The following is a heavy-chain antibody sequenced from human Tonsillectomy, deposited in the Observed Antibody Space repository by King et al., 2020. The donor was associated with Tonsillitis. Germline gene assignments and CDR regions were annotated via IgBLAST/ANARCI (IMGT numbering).Heavy chain of an antibody. CDR3: AGEEYGDDPY. CDR1: GASINSDTYY. V-gene: IGHV4-61*02. D-gene: IGHD4-17*01. Sequence: VQLQESGPGLVKPSQTLSLTCTVSGASINSDTYYWNWIRQPAGKGLEWIGRINTSGSTSSNPSLKSRVTISVDTSKNQFSLKLSSVTAADTAVYYCAGEEYGDDPYWGEGTLVAVAS. J-gene: IGHJ4*02. CDR2: INTSGST.